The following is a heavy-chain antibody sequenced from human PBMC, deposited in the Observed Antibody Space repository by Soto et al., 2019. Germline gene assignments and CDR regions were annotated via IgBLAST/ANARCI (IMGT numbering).Heavy chain of an antibody. CDR1: GGSIKTNSHY. CDR3: ARIDYHDPRGYFY. Sequence: QLQLQDSRPRLVTPSETLSLTCTVSGGSIKTNSHYWGWIRQPPGKALEWIGTIFYSGRTNYTPSLRSRVTISVDRAKNQFSLQLRSVTAADAAVYYWARIDYHDPRGYFYWGQGSLVTVSS. D-gene: IGHD3-22*01. J-gene: IGHJ4*02. V-gene: IGHV4-39*01. CDR2: IFYSGRT.